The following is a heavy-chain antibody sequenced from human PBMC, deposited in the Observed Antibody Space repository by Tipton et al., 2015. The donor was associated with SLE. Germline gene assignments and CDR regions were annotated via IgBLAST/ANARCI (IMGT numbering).Heavy chain of an antibody. Sequence: TLSLTCTVSGGSISSSSYYWSWIRQPAGKGLEWIGRIYIGGNTNYNPSLKSRVTLSVDTSKNQFSLKLSSVTAADTAVYYCARHIPGGSSWHYYYYYGMDVWGQGTTVTVSS. CDR2: IYIGGNT. J-gene: IGHJ6*02. V-gene: IGHV4-61*02. CDR3: ARHIPGGSSWHYYYYYGMDV. D-gene: IGHD6-13*01. CDR1: GGSISSSSYY.